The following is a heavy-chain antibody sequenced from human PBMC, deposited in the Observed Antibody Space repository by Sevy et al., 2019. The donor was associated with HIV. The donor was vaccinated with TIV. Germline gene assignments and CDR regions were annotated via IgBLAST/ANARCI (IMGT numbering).Heavy chain of an antibody. Sequence: ASVKVSCKVSGYTLTKLAMHWVRQGPGKGLEWMGSFDPEDEEKIYAQKFQGRVTMTEDTSTETAYMELSSLRSEDTAVYYCATTKDYYESSGDPFDYWGQGTLVTVSS. V-gene: IGHV1-24*01. CDR2: FDPEDEEK. CDR3: ATTKDYYESSGDPFDY. CDR1: GYTLTKLA. D-gene: IGHD3-22*01. J-gene: IGHJ4*02.